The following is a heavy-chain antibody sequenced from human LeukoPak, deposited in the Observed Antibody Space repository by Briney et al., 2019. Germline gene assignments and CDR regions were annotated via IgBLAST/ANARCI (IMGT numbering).Heavy chain of an antibody. V-gene: IGHV3-73*01. CDR1: GFTFSGSA. CDR3: TYAFWSGYYTRNFDY. D-gene: IGHD3-3*01. CDR2: IRSKANSYAT. Sequence: GGSLRLSCAASGFTFSGSAMHWVRQASGKGLEWVDRIRSKANSYATAYAASVKGRFTISRDDSKNTAYLQMNSLKTEDTAVYYCTYAFWSGYYTRNFDYWGQGTLVTVSS. J-gene: IGHJ4*02.